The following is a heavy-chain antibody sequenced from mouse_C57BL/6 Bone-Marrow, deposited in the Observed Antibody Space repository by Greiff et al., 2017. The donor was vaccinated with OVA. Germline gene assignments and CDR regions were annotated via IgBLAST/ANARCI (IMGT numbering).Heavy chain of an antibody. D-gene: IGHD1-1*01. Sequence: VQLQQSGAELVRPGTSVKVSCKASGYAFTNYLIEWVKQRPGQGLEWIGVINPGSGGTNYNEKFKGKATLTADKSSSTAYMQLSSLTSEDSAVYFCARGPYYGSSYGYFDVWGTGTTVTVSS. J-gene: IGHJ1*03. CDR2: INPGSGGT. CDR3: ARGPYYGSSYGYFDV. CDR1: GYAFTNYL. V-gene: IGHV1-54*01.